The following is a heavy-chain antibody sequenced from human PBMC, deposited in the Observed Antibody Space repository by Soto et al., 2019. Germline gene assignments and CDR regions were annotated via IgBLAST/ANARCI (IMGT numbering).Heavy chain of an antibody. J-gene: IGHJ6*02. Sequence: PGGSLRRACPASGLTFSSYSMNWVRQSPGKGLEWVSSISSSSSYIYYADSVKGRFTISRDNARNSLYLQMNSLRAEDTAVYYCARAADYDSSGYQHLGDPRYYYYGMAVWGQGTTVTVSS. CDR3: ARAADYDSSGYQHLGDPRYYYYGMAV. V-gene: IGHV3-21*01. CDR2: ISSSSSYI. D-gene: IGHD3-22*01. CDR1: GLTFSSYS.